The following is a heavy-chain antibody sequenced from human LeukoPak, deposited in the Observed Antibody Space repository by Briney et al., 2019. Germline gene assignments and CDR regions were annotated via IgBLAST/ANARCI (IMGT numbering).Heavy chain of an antibody. CDR2: IWYDGSNK. V-gene: IGHV3-33*01. J-gene: IGHJ4*02. CDR1: GFTFSSYG. D-gene: IGHD5-12*01. CDR3: ARVRGYDFGASDY. Sequence: PGGSLRLSCAASGFTFSSYGMHWVRQAPGKGLEWVAVIWYDGSNKYYADSVKGRFTISRDNSKNTLYLQMNSLRAEDTAVYYCARVRGYDFGASDYWGQGTLVTVSS.